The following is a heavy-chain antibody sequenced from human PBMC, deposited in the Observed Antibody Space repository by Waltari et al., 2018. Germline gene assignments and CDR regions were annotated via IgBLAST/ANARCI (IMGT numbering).Heavy chain of an antibody. J-gene: IGHJ4*02. Sequence: EVQLLESGGGLVQPGGSLRLSCAASGFTLSSHAMSWVRQAPGKGLEWVSTITNGDGDTYYADSVKGRFTMSRDNSMNTLYLRMNSLRVEDTAIYYCARNQYWAFDYWGQGTLVTVSS. CDR1: GFTLSSHA. D-gene: IGHD2-15*01. CDR3: ARNQYWAFDY. V-gene: IGHV3-23*01. CDR2: ITNGDGDT.